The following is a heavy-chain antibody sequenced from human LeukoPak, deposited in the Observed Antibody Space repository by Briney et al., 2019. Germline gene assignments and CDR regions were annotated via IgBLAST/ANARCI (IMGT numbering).Heavy chain of an antibody. CDR3: AKAVPKAVVTPSSDY. V-gene: IGHV3-53*01. CDR1: GFTVSSNS. J-gene: IGHJ4*02. CDR2: IYSGTI. D-gene: IGHD4-23*01. Sequence: PGGSLRLSCTVSGFTVSSNSMSWVRQAPGKGLEWVSFIYSGTIHYSDSVKGRFTISRDDSKNTLYLQMNSLRVEDTAVYYCAKAVPKAVVTPSSDYWGQGTLVTVSS.